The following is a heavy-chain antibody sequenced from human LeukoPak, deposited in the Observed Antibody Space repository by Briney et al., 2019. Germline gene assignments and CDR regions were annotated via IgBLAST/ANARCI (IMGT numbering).Heavy chain of an antibody. V-gene: IGHV1-2*06. Sequence: GASVKVSCRTSGYTFSNYYMHWVRQAPGQGLEWMGRINGNSGGTDYAQQFQGRVTMTRDTSITTAYMELSRLRADDTAVYYCARGVSGMDVWGQGTTVTVSS. CDR1: GYTFSNYY. J-gene: IGHJ6*02. CDR3: ARGVSGMDV. CDR2: INGNSGGT.